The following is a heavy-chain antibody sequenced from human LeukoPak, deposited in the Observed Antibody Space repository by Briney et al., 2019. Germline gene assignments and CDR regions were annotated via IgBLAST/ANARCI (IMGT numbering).Heavy chain of an antibody. V-gene: IGHV4-59*01. J-gene: IGHJ4*02. CDR1: GVSISNYY. Sequence: PSETLSLTCSVSGVSISNYYRSWIRQPPGKGLEGIAVIYYDGSTNYNPSLEGRATISVDTSKNQYSLNLSSVTPADTAVYYCARGGASSKFFDAWGQGTLVTVSS. CDR2: IYYDGST. D-gene: IGHD6-6*01. CDR3: ARGGASSKFFDA.